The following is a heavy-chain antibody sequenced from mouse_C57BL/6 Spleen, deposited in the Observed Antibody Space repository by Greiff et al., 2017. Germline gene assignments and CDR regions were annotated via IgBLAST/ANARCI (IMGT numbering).Heavy chain of an antibody. V-gene: IGHV1-64*01. J-gene: IGHJ2*01. D-gene: IGHD1-1*01. Sequence: QVQLKQPGAELVKPGASVKLSCKASGYTFTSYWMHWVKQRPGQGLEWIGMIHPNSGSTNYNEKFTSKATLTVDKSSSTAYMQLSSLTSEYSAVYYCARSDPITTVVASFDNWGQGTTLTVSS. CDR1: GYTFTSYW. CDR2: IHPNSGST. CDR3: ARSDPITTVVASFDN.